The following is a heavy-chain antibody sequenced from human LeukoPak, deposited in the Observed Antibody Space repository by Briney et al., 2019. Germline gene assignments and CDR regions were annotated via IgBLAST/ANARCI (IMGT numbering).Heavy chain of an antibody. CDR3: AREGYYFDY. J-gene: IGHJ4*02. CDR2: TYYRSKWYN. V-gene: IGHV6-1*01. Sequence: SQTLSLTCAISGYSVSSNNVAWNWFRQSPSRGLEWLGKTYYRSKWYNDYAESVKSRITINPDTSKNQFSLQLNSVTPEDTAVYYCAREGYYFDYWGQGTLVTVSS. CDR1: GYSVSSNNVA.